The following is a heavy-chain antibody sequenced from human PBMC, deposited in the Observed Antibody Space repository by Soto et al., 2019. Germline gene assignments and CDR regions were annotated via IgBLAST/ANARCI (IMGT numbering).Heavy chain of an antibody. V-gene: IGHV3-33*01. D-gene: IGHD4-17*01. Sequence: LRLSCAASGFTFSSYGMHWVRQAPGKGLEWVAVIWYDGSNKYYADSVKGRFTISRDNSKNTLYLQMNSLRAEDTAVYYCARVPTVTPVFFDFRGQVTLVTDPS. J-gene: IGHJ4*02. CDR1: GFTFSSYG. CDR3: ARVPTVTPVFFDF. CDR2: IWYDGSNK.